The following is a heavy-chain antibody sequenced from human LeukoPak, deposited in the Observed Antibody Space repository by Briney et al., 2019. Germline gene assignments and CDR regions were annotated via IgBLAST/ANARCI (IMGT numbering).Heavy chain of an antibody. D-gene: IGHD1-26*01. CDR2: ISGSGGST. J-gene: IGHJ4*02. CDR3: AREGGEWELLRTFDY. V-gene: IGHV3-23*01. CDR1: GFTFSSYG. Sequence: GGSLRLSCAASGFTFSSYGMSWVRQAPGKGLEWVSAISGSGGSTYYADSVKGRFTISRVNSKNTVNLQMSSLRAEDTAVYYCAREGGEWELLRTFDYWGQGTLVTVSS.